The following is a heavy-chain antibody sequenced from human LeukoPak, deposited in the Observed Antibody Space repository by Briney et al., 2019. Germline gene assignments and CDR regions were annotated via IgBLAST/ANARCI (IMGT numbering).Heavy chain of an antibody. CDR1: GGSFSGYY. CDR2: INHSRST. CDR3: ARARGTFIVGATILFDY. Sequence: SETLSLTCAVYGGSFSGYYWSWIRQPPGKGLAWIGEINHSRSTNYNPSLKSRVTISVDTSKNQFSLKLSSVTAADTAVYYCARARGTFIVGATILFDYWGQGTLVTVSS. D-gene: IGHD1-26*01. V-gene: IGHV4-34*01. J-gene: IGHJ4*02.